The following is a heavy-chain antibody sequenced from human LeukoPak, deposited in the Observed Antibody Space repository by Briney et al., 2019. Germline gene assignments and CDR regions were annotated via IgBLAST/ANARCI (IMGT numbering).Heavy chain of an antibody. CDR1: EFTFSSYW. Sequence: GGSLRLSCAASEFTFSSYWMTWVRQAPGKGLEWVSAISGSGGDTFYTDSVKGRLTISRDNSKNTLYLQMKGLRAEDTAVYYCVKDSVVVAGLVNYFDYWGQGTLVTVSS. J-gene: IGHJ4*02. D-gene: IGHD6-19*01. V-gene: IGHV3-23*01. CDR3: VKDSVVVAGLVNYFDY. CDR2: ISGSGGDT.